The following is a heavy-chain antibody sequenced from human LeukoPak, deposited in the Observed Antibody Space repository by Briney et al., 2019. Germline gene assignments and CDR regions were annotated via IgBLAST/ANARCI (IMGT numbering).Heavy chain of an antibody. CDR3: AKDSRRFDY. CDR2: ISANSGSI. CDR1: GFTFSSYA. Sequence: GGPLRLSCAASGFTFSSYAMSWVRQAPGKGLEWVSAISANSGSIYYADSVKGRFTISRDNSKNTLYLQMNSLRAEDTAVYYCAKDSRRFDYWGQGTLVTVSS. J-gene: IGHJ4*02. V-gene: IGHV3-23*01. D-gene: IGHD6-13*01.